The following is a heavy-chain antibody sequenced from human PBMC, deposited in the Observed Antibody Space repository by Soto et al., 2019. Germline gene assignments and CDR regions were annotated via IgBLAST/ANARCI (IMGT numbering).Heavy chain of an antibody. CDR3: AKELAVADYYGMDV. V-gene: IGHV3-30*18. J-gene: IGHJ6*01. CDR2: ISYDGSNK. D-gene: IGHD6-19*01. CDR1: GFTFSSYG. Sequence: QVQLVESGGGVVQPGRSLRLSCAASGFTFSSYGMHWVRQAPGKGLEWVAVISYDGSNKYYADSVKGRFTISRDNSKNTLYLQMNSLRAEDTAVYYCAKELAVADYYGMDVW.